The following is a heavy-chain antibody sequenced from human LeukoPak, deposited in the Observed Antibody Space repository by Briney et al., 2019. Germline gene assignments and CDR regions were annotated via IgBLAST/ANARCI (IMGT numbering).Heavy chain of an antibody. J-gene: IGHJ6*03. CDR2: ITWNSDSI. Sequence: GGSLRLSCAASGFTFSSYAMHWVRQAPGKGLEWVSGITWNSDSIDYADSVKGRFTISRDNAKNSLYLQMKTLRAEDMALYYCAKGGGGRLIYYYYMDVWGKGTTVTVSS. D-gene: IGHD3-16*01. V-gene: IGHV3-9*03. CDR1: GFTFSSYA. CDR3: AKGGGGRLIYYYYMDV.